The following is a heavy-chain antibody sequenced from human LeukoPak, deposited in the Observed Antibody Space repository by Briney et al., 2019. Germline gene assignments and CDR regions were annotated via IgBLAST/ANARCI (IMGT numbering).Heavy chain of an antibody. D-gene: IGHD3-22*01. J-gene: IGHJ3*02. Sequence: ASVKVSCKASGGTFSSYAISWVRQAPGQGLEWMGGIIPIFGTANYAQKFQGRVTITTDESTSTAYMELSGLRSEDTAVYYCAATRGRYDSSGYLTDAFDIRGQGTMVTVSS. V-gene: IGHV1-69*05. CDR2: IIPIFGTA. CDR1: GGTFSSYA. CDR3: AATRGRYDSSGYLTDAFDI.